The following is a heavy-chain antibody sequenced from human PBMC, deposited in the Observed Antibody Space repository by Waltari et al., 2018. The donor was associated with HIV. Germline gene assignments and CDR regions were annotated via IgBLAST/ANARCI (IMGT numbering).Heavy chain of an antibody. CDR3: ARPYSSSWYYFDY. CDR2: IYYSGST. J-gene: IGHJ4*02. Sequence: QLQLQESGPGLVKPSETPPLLCTVSGGSISSSSYYCRWIRQPPGKGLEWIGSIYYSGSTYYNPSLKSRVTISVDTSKNQFSLKLSSVTAADTAVYYCARPYSSSWYYFDYWGQGTLVTVSS. D-gene: IGHD6-13*01. V-gene: IGHV4-39*01. CDR1: GGSISSSSYY.